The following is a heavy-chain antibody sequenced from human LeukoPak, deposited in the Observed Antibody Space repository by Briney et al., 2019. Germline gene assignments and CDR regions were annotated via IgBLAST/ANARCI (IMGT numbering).Heavy chain of an antibody. Sequence: ASVKVSCKASGYTFTGYYMHWVRQAPGQGLEWMGWINPNSGGTNYAQKFQGRATMTRDTSISTAYMELSRLRSDDTAVYYCARDYFPRREYVLHFWGQGTLVTASS. CDR3: ARDYFPRREYVLHF. J-gene: IGHJ4*02. D-gene: IGHD2/OR15-2a*01. V-gene: IGHV1-2*02. CDR1: GYTFTGYY. CDR2: INPNSGGT.